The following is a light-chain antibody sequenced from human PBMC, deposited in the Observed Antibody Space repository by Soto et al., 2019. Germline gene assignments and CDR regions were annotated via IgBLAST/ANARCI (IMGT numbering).Light chain of an antibody. V-gene: IGKV3-20*01. CDR1: QSVSSSY. CDR3: QQYGSSPET. J-gene: IGKJ1*01. Sequence: VLTQSPSTLSLSPGERATISCRASQSVSSSYLAWYQQKPGQAPRLLIYGASSRATGIPDRFSGSGSGTDFTLTISRLEPEDFAVYYCQQYGSSPETFGQGTKVDIK. CDR2: GAS.